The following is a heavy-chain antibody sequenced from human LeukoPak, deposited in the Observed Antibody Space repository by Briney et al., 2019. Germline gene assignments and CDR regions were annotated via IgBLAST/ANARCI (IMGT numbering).Heavy chain of an antibody. J-gene: IGHJ5*02. Sequence: GESLKISCKGSGYSFTSYWIGWVRQMPGKGLEWMGIIYPGDSDTRYSPSFQGQFTISADKSISTAYLQWSSLKASDTAMYYCARRREDSSGYYGWFDPWGQGTLVTVSS. CDR3: ARRREDSSGYYGWFDP. CDR2: IYPGDSDT. D-gene: IGHD3-22*01. V-gene: IGHV5-51*01. CDR1: GYSFTSYW.